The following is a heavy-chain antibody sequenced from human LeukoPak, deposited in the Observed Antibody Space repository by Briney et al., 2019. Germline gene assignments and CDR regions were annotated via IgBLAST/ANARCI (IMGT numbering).Heavy chain of an antibody. D-gene: IGHD2-2*01. Sequence: SVKVSCKASGGTFSSYAISWVRQAPGQGLEWMGGIIPIFGTANYAQKFQGRVTITADESTSTAYMELSSLRSEDTAVYYCARSVVPAATPLWYYYMDVWGKGTTVTVSS. J-gene: IGHJ6*03. V-gene: IGHV1-69*13. CDR2: IIPIFGTA. CDR1: GGTFSSYA. CDR3: ARSVVPAATPLWYYYMDV.